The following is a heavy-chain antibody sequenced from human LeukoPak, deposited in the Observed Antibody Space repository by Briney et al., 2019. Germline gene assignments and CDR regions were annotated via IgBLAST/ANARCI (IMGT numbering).Heavy chain of an antibody. CDR2: ISETGGTT. CDR1: GVTFSIYA. D-gene: IGHD3-10*01. Sequence: GGCLRLSCAASGVTFSIYAMKWVRQAPRKGLGWGSSISETGGTTYYADSEKGGFTIYRDNSRNTLYLKMSSLRGEDTAVYYCASWIRMLRPTGYWGQGTLVTVSS. CDR3: ASWIRMLRPTGY. J-gene: IGHJ4*02. V-gene: IGHV3-23*01.